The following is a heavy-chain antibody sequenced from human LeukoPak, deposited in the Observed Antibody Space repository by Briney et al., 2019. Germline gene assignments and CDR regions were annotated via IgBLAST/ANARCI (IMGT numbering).Heavy chain of an antibody. CDR1: GGSINSSSYY. J-gene: IGHJ4*02. CDR3: ARGPASSGYYGALDY. CDR2: INHSGST. V-gene: IGHV4-39*07. Sequence: NPSETLSLTCTVSGGSINSSSYYWGWIRQPPGKGLEWIGEINHSGSTNYNPSLKSRVTISVDTSKNQFSLKLSSVTAADTAVYYCARGPASSGYYGALDYWGQGTLVTVSS. D-gene: IGHD3-22*01.